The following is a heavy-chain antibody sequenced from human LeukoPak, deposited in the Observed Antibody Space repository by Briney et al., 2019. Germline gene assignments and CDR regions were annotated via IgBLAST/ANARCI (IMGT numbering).Heavy chain of an antibody. CDR3: ARVIGSCGYTRCYSHSDY. Sequence: PGGSLRLSCAASGFTFSSYSMNWVRQAPGKGLEWVSSISSSSSYIYYADSVKGRFTISRDNAKNSLYLQMNSLRAEDTAVYYCARVIGSCGYTRCYSHSDYWGRGTLVTVSS. CDR2: ISSSSSYI. D-gene: IGHD2-2*01. J-gene: IGHJ4*02. CDR1: GFTFSSYS. V-gene: IGHV3-21*01.